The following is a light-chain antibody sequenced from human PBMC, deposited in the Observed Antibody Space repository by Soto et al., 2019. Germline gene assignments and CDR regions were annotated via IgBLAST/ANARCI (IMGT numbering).Light chain of an antibody. CDR1: SSDVGGYNY. CDR3: SSFTSSTAVV. Sequence: QSALTQPASVSGSPGQSITISCTGTSSDVGGYNYVSWYQHHPGKAPKLMISEVSNRPSGVSNRFSGSKSGNKASLTISGLQAEDEADYYCSSFTSSTAVVFGGGTKVTVL. J-gene: IGLJ2*01. V-gene: IGLV2-14*01. CDR2: EVS.